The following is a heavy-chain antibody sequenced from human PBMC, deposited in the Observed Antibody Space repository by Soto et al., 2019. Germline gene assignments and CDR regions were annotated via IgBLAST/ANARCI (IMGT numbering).Heavy chain of an antibody. V-gene: IGHV3-23*01. J-gene: IGHJ5*02. D-gene: IGHD6-13*01. CDR3: AKDPISSTPIMTLTDTWFDP. CDR1: GFTFSSYA. Sequence: PGGSLRLSCAASGFTFSSYAMSWVRQAPGKGLEWVSAISGSGGSTYYADSVKGRFTISRDNSKNTLYLQMNSLRAEDTAVYYCAKDPISSTPIMTLTDTWFDPWGQGTLVTVSS. CDR2: ISGSGGST.